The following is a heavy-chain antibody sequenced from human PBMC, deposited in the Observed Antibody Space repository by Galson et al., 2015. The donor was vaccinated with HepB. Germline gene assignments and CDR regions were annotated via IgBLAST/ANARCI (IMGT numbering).Heavy chain of an antibody. J-gene: IGHJ4*02. Sequence: SLRLSCAASGFIFSNYWMSWVRQAPGKGLEWVANIEQDGSGEYYVDSVKGRFTISRDNAKNSLYLQMNSLRVEDTAVYYCSRNWIPAIKDFNDYWGQGTLATVSS. CDR2: IEQDGSGE. CDR1: GFIFSNYW. D-gene: IGHD5-18*01. CDR3: SRNWIPAIKDFNDY. V-gene: IGHV3-7*03.